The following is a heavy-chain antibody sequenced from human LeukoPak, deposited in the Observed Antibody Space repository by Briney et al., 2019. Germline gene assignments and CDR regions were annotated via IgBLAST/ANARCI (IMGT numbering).Heavy chain of an antibody. D-gene: IGHD3-10*01. CDR3: ARGYYYGSGSPFDY. CDR2: INHSGST. Sequence: SETLSLTCAVYGGSFSGYYWSWIRQPPGKGLEWIGEINHSGSTNYNPSLKSRVTISVDTSKNQFSLELSSVTAADTAVYYCARGYYYGSGSPFDYWGQGTLVTVSS. CDR1: GGSFSGYY. V-gene: IGHV4-34*01. J-gene: IGHJ4*02.